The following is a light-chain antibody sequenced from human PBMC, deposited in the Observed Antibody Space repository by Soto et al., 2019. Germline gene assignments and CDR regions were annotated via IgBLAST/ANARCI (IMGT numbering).Light chain of an antibody. J-gene: IGLJ1*01. CDR2: QVT. V-gene: IGLV2-14*01. CDR1: FSDIAVFNY. CDR3: NSYSSTTFYV. Sequence: QSALAQPASVSGSPGQSITISCTGSFSDIAVFNYVSWYQQYPGRAPKLLIYQVTSRASGVSHRFSGSKSGNTASLTISGLQPEDEVEYYCNSYSSTTFYVFGTGTKVTV.